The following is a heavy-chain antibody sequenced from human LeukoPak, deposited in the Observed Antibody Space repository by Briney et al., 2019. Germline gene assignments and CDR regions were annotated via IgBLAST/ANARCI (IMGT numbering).Heavy chain of an antibody. CDR1: GFTFSSYG. Sequence: GSLRLSCAASGFTFSSYGMHWVRQAPGKGLEWVAVIWYDGSNKYYADSEKGRFTISRDNSKNTLYLQMNSLRAEDTAVYYCARGAAAGTYNWFDPWGQGTLVTVSS. D-gene: IGHD6-13*01. V-gene: IGHV3-33*01. J-gene: IGHJ5*02. CDR3: ARGAAAGTYNWFDP. CDR2: IWYDGSNK.